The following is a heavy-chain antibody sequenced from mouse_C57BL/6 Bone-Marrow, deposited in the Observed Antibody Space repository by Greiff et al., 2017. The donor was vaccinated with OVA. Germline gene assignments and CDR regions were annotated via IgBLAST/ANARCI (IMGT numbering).Heavy chain of an antibody. V-gene: IGHV3-8*01. CDR2: ISYSGST. Sequence: EVQRVESGPGLAKPSQTLSLTCSVTGYSITSDYWNWIRKFPGNKLEYMGYISYSGSTYYNPSLKSRISITRDTSKNQYYLQLNSVTTEDTATYYCARSDGSSLRAMDYWGQGTSVTVSS. CDR3: ARSDGSSLRAMDY. D-gene: IGHD1-1*01. CDR1: GYSITSDY. J-gene: IGHJ4*01.